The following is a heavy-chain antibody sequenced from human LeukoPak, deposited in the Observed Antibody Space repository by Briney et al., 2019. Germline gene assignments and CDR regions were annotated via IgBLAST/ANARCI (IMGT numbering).Heavy chain of an antibody. J-gene: IGHJ4*02. V-gene: IGHV3-30*18. CDR1: GFTFSTFG. D-gene: IGHD1/OR15-1a*01. CDR3: TKLNNYDDY. CDR2: ISYDGSNQ. Sequence: GGSLRLSCAASGFTFSTFGMHWVRQAPGKGLEWVAAISYDGSNQYYIDSVKGRFTISRDNSKNTLYLQVSSLRAEDTAVYYCTKLNNYDDYWGQGTQVTVSS.